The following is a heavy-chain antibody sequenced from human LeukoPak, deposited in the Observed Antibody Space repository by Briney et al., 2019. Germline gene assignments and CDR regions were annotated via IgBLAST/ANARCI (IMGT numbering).Heavy chain of an antibody. J-gene: IGHJ6*03. CDR3: ARAGSSNRLYYYYYYMDV. Sequence: PSETLSLTCTVSGYSISSGYYWGWIRPPPGKGLEWIGSIYHSGSTYYNPSLKSRVTISVDTSKNQFSLKLSSVTAADTAVYYCARAGSSNRLYYYYYYMDVWGKGTTVTVSS. CDR1: GYSISSGYY. D-gene: IGHD2-2*01. V-gene: IGHV4-38-2*02. CDR2: IYHSGST.